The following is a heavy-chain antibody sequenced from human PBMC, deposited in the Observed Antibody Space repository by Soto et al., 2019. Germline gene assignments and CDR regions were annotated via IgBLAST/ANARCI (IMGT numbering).Heavy chain of an antibody. CDR1: GGSISSGGYY. CDR2: IYYSGST. CDR3: AREAFLNPGGDYYGMDV. V-gene: IGHV4-31*03. D-gene: IGHD3-3*02. J-gene: IGHJ6*02. Sequence: SETLSLTCTVSGGSISSGGYYWSWIRQHPGKGLEWIGYIYYSGSTYYNPSLKSRVTISVDTSKNQFSLKLSSVTAADTAVYYCAREAFLNPGGDYYGMDVWGQGTTVIVYS.